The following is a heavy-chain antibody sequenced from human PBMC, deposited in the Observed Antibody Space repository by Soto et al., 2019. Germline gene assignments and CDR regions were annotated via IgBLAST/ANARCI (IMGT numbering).Heavy chain of an antibody. CDR3: AKVVAGWDLHCYF. J-gene: IGHJ4*02. CDR1: GFTFINYA. D-gene: IGHD6-19*01. CDR2: ITGTGDRT. V-gene: IGHV3-23*01. Sequence: EVQLLESGGGLVQPGVSLRLSCAASGFTFINYAMTWVRQAPGKGLEWVSVITGTGDRTHYADSVKGRFIISRDNSRNTLYLQMNSLRAEDTAVYYCAKVVAGWDLHCYFGGQGSLVTVSS.